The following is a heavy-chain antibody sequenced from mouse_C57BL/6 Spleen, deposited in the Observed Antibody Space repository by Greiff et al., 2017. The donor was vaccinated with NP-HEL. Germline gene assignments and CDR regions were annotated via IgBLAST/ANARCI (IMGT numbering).Heavy chain of an antibody. D-gene: IGHD2-1*01. Sequence: VQLQQPGAELVMPGASVKLSCKASGYTFTSYWMHWVKQRPGQGLEWIGEIDPSDSYTNYNQKFKGKSTLTVDKSSSTAYMQLSSLTSEDSAVYYCARRGGYYGNYGRYFDVWGTGTTVTVSS. CDR1: GYTFTSYW. V-gene: IGHV1-69*01. CDR2: IDPSDSYT. CDR3: ARRGGYYGNYGRYFDV. J-gene: IGHJ1*03.